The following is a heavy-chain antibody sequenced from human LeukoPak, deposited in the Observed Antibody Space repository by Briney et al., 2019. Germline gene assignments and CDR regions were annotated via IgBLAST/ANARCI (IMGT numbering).Heavy chain of an antibody. CDR3: ARRGPIFGVYYYYYYMDV. J-gene: IGHJ6*03. V-gene: IGHV1-18*01. Sequence: ASVKVSCKASGYTFTSYGISWVRQAPGQGLEWMGWISAYNGNTNYAQKLQGRVTMTTDTSTSTAYMELRSLRSDDTAVYYCARRGPIFGVYYYYYYMDVWGKGTTVTVSS. CDR1: GYTFTSYG. D-gene: IGHD3-3*01. CDR2: ISAYNGNT.